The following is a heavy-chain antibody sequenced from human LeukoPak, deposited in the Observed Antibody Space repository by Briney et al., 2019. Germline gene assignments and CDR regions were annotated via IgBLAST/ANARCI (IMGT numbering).Heavy chain of an antibody. CDR1: GGSISSSSYY. CDR2: INHSGST. V-gene: IGHV4-39*07. CDR3: ASERFSSSGSTDAFDI. D-gene: IGHD6-13*01. J-gene: IGHJ3*02. Sequence: KTSETLSLTCTVSGGSISSSSYYWGWIRQPPGKGLEWIGEINHSGSTNYNPSLKSRVTISVDTSKNQFSLKLSSVTAADTAVYYCASERFSSSGSTDAFDIWGQGTMVTVSS.